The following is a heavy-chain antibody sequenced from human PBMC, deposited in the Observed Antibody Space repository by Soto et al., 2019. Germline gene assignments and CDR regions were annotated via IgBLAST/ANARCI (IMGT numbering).Heavy chain of an antibody. CDR1: GGSISSSSYY. J-gene: IGHJ4*02. CDR2: IYYSGST. D-gene: IGHD5-18*01. Sequence: SETLSLTCTVSGGSISSSSYYWGWIRQPPGKGLEWIGSIYYSGSTYYNPSLKSRVTISVDTSKNQFSLKLSSVTAADTAVYYCARSGYSYGQFDYWGQGTLVTVSS. CDR3: ARSGYSYGQFDY. V-gene: IGHV4-39*01.